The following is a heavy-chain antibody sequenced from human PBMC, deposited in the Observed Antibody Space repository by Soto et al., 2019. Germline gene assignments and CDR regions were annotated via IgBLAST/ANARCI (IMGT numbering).Heavy chain of an antibody. V-gene: IGHV1-18*01. Sequence: ASVKVSCTASGYTFASYGISWVRQAPGQGLEWMGWISAYNGNTNYAQKLQGRVTMTTDTSTSTAYMELRSLRSDDTAVYYCARDEYLGYCSGGSCYHPRNFDYWGQGTLVTVSS. CDR2: ISAYNGNT. J-gene: IGHJ4*02. D-gene: IGHD2-15*01. CDR3: ARDEYLGYCSGGSCYHPRNFDY. CDR1: GYTFASYG.